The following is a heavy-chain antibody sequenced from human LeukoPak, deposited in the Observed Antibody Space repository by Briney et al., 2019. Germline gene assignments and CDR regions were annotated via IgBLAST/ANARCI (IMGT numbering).Heavy chain of an antibody. CDR1: GGSISSYY. Sequence: SETLSLTCTVSGGSISSYYWSWIRQPPGKGLEWIGYIYYSGSTNYNPSLKSRVTISVDTSKNQFSLKLSSVTAADTAVYYCARRNHPYPDGGGAFDIWGQGTMVTVSS. D-gene: IGHD3-16*01. CDR2: IYYSGST. J-gene: IGHJ3*02. CDR3: ARRNHPYPDGGGAFDI. V-gene: IGHV4-59*01.